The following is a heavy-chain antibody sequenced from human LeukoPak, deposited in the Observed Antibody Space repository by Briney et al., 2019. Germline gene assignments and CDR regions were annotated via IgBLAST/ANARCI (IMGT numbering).Heavy chain of an antibody. J-gene: IGHJ3*02. CDR2: ISSSTITI. Sequence: GGSLRLSCAASGFTFSSYSMNWVRQAPGKGLEWVSYISSSTITIYYADSVKGRFTISRDNAKNSLYLQMNSLRAEDTAVYYCARGSDYGDSLLDAFDIWGQGTMVTVSS. CDR1: GFTFSSYS. D-gene: IGHD4-17*01. CDR3: ARGSDYGDSLLDAFDI. V-gene: IGHV3-48*04.